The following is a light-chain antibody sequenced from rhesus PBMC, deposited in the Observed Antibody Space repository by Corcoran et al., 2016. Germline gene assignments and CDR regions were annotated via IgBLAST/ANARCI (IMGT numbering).Light chain of an antibody. CDR3: LQYNSSPLT. J-gene: IGKJ4*01. CDR2: KTS. CDR1: QSISSW. Sequence: DIQMTQSPSSLSASVGDTVTITCRASQSISSWLDWYQQKPGKPPNLLIYKTSSLQSGVPSRFSGSGSGTDFTLTISSLQPEDFATYDCLQYNSSPLTFGGGTKVEIK. V-gene: IGKV1-22*01.